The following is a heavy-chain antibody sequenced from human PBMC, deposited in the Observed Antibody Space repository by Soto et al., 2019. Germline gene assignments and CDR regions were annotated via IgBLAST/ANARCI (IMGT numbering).Heavy chain of an antibody. D-gene: IGHD4-17*01. CDR1: GGSISSGGYY. V-gene: IGHV4-31*03. J-gene: IGHJ4*02. CDR3: ARDPAPGYGGNSESFDY. CDR2: IYYSGST. Sequence: QVQLQESGPGLVKPSQTLSLTCTVSGGSISSGGYYWSWIRQHPGKGLEWIGYIYYSGSTYYNPSLKSRVTISVDTSKNQFSLKLSSVTAADTAVYYCARDPAPGYGGNSESFDYWGQGTLVTVSS.